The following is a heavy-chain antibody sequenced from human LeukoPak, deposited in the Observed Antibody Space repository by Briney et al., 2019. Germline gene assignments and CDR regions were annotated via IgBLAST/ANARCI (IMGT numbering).Heavy chain of an antibody. CDR2: IVVGSGNT. Sequence: ASVKVSCKASGFTFTSSAVQWARQARGQRLEWIGWIVVGSGNTNYAQKFQERVTITRDMSTSTAYMELSSLRSEDTAVYYCAAGATTQYYYYYGMDVWGQGTTVTVSS. CDR3: AAGATTQYYYYYGMDV. V-gene: IGHV1-58*01. J-gene: IGHJ6*02. CDR1: GFTFTSSA. D-gene: IGHD1-26*01.